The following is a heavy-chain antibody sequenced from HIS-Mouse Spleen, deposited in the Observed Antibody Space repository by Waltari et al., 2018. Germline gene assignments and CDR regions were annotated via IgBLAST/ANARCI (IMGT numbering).Heavy chain of an antibody. CDR2: IWYDGSNK. CDR3: AKEYCSGGSCYYDAFDI. Sequence: QVQLVESGGGVVQPGRSLRLSCAASGFTFSSYGRHWGRQAPGKGLELVAVIWYDGSNKYYADSVKGRFTISRDNSKNTLYLQMNSLRAEDTAVYYCAKEYCSGGSCYYDAFDIWGQGTMVTVSS. J-gene: IGHJ3*02. CDR1: GFTFSSYG. V-gene: IGHV3-33*06. D-gene: IGHD2-15*01.